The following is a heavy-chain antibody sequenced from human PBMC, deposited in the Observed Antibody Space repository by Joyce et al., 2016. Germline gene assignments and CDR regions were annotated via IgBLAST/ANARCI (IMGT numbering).Heavy chain of an antibody. CDR3: ARLRRWSGPSDC. D-gene: IGHD4-23*01. CDR2: INRDGSST. Sequence: EVQLVESGGGLVQPGGSLRLSCAASGFTFSSYWMSWVRKAPGKGMVWVSRINRDGSSTTYADSVKGRFTISRDNAKNTLYLQMNRLRAEDTAVYYCARLRRWSGPSDCWGQGTLVTVSS. V-gene: IGHV3-74*03. CDR1: GFTFSSYW. J-gene: IGHJ4*02.